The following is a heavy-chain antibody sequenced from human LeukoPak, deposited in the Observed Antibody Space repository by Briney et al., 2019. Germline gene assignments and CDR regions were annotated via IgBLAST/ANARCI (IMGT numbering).Heavy chain of an antibody. CDR2: IYYSGST. J-gene: IGHJ4*02. D-gene: IGHD6-19*01. CDR1: GGSISSSSYY. Sequence: SETLSLTYTVSGGSISSSSYYWGWIRQPPGKGLEWIGSIYYSGSTYYNPSLKSRVTISVDTSKNQFSLKLSSVTAADTAVYYCARQLFSSGWYAFYFDYWGQGTLVTVSS. CDR3: ARQLFSSGWYAFYFDY. V-gene: IGHV4-39*01.